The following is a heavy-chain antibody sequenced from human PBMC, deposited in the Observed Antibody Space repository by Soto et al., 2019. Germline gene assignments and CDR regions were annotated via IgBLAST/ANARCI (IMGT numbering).Heavy chain of an antibody. D-gene: IGHD3-22*01. J-gene: IGHJ5*02. CDR2: ISDSGST. CDR1: DGSISDGYY. CDR3: ARRDRSGYSYWLDT. Sequence: SETLSLTCTVSDGSISDGYYWSWIRQHPGKGLEWIWSISDSGSTSYSPSLKSRLTISVDTSKNQFSLNLSSVTAADTAVYYCARRDRSGYSYWLDTWGQGTLVTVSS. V-gene: IGHV4-31*03.